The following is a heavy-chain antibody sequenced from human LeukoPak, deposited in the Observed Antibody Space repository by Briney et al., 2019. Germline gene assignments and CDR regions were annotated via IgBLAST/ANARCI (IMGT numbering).Heavy chain of an antibody. J-gene: IGHJ4*02. D-gene: IGHD3-3*01. Sequence: GGSLRLSCVASGFTFGKYWMSWVRQAPGKGLEWVANIKLDGSEKNYVDSVKGRFTISRDNTKNSLYLQMNSLRAEDTAVFYCARDQFDTWSRRGNFDSWGQGTLVIVSS. CDR3: ARDQFDTWSRRGNFDS. CDR1: GFTFGKYW. CDR2: IKLDGSEK. V-gene: IGHV3-7*03.